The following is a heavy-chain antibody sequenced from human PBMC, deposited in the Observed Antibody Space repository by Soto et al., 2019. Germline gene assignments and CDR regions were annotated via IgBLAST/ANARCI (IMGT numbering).Heavy chain of an antibody. V-gene: IGHV1-69*08. CDR3: ARDQPQYYYDSSGYYYFDY. J-gene: IGHJ4*02. CDR2: IIPILGIA. Sequence: QVQLVQSGAEVKKPGSSVKVSCKASGGTFSSYTISWVRQAPGQGLEWMGRIIPILGIANYAQKFQGRVTITADKSTSTAYMELSSLISEDTAVYYCARDQPQYYYDSSGYYYFDYWGQGTLVTVSS. CDR1: GGTFSSYT. D-gene: IGHD3-22*01.